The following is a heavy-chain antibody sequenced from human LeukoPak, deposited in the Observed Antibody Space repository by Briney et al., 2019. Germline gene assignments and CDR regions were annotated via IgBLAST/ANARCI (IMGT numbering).Heavy chain of an antibody. J-gene: IGHJ4*02. Sequence: ASVKVSCKASGYTFTSYDINWVRQATGQGLEWMGWMNPNSGNTGYAQKFQGRVTMTRNTSISTAHMELSSLRSEDTAVYYCARVVAVAGTDFDYWGQGTLVTVSS. CDR2: MNPNSGNT. V-gene: IGHV1-8*01. D-gene: IGHD6-19*01. CDR1: GYTFTSYD. CDR3: ARVVAVAGTDFDY.